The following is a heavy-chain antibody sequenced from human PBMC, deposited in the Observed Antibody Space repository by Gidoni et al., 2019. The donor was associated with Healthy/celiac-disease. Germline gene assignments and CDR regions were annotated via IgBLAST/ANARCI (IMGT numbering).Heavy chain of an antibody. V-gene: IGHV4-34*01. D-gene: IGHD2-2*01. CDR1: VGSFSGYY. CDR2: INHSGST. CDR3: ARFVKYQLLSLDY. J-gene: IGHJ4*02. Sequence: QLQLQQCVAGLLKPSETLSLTFAVSVGSFSGYYWSWIRQPPGKGLEWIGEINHSGSTNYNPYLKSRVTISVETSKNKFSLKLSSGTAAETAVYYCARFVKYQLLSLDYWGQGTLVTVSS.